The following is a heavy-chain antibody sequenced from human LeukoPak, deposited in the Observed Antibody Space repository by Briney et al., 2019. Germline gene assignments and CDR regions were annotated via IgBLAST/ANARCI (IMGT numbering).Heavy chain of an antibody. CDR2: IYYTGST. Sequence: SETLSLTCTVSGGSISSYYWSWIRQPPGKGLEWIGCIYYTGSTNYNPSLKSRVTISVGTSKNQFSLKLSSVTAADTAAYYCATGRAYSSVDYWGQGTLVTVSS. D-gene: IGHD6-19*01. CDR3: ATGRAYSSVDY. V-gene: IGHV4-59*01. J-gene: IGHJ4*02. CDR1: GGSISSYY.